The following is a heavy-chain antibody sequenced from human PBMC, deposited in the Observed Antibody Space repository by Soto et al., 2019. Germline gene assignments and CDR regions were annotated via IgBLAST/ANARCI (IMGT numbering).Heavy chain of an antibody. J-gene: IGHJ4*02. D-gene: IGHD3-10*02. CDR1: GFTFSSYA. CDR3: ARGPVFEYPQYYFDY. Sequence: QVQLVESGGGVVQPGRSLRLSCAASGFTFSSYAMHWVRQAPGKGLEWVAVISYDGSNKYYADSVKGRFTISRDNSKNTLYLQMNSLRAEDTAVYYCARGPVFEYPQYYFDYWGQGTLVTVSS. V-gene: IGHV3-30-3*01. CDR2: ISYDGSNK.